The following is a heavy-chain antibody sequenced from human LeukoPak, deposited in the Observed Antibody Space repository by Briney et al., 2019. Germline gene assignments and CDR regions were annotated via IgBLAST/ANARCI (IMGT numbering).Heavy chain of an antibody. J-gene: IGHJ1*01. CDR1: GGSISSYY. D-gene: IGHD6-13*01. V-gene: IGHV4-59*08. CDR3: ARLAGAAAGHAEYFQH. Sequence: SETLSLTCTVSGGSISSYYWSWIRQPPGKGLEWIGYIYYSGSTNYNPSLKSRVTISVDTSKNQFSLKLSSVTAADTAVYYCARLAGAAAGHAEYFQHWGQGTLVTVSS. CDR2: IYYSGST.